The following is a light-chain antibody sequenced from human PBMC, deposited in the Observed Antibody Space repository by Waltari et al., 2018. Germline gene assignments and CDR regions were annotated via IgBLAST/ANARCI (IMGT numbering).Light chain of an antibody. V-gene: IGLV1-40*01. CDR1: SSNPGSNYH. CDR2: ANE. Sequence: QSGLTQPPSVSGAAGQRVIISCTGTSSNPGSNYHVHWYQQFPGTAPKVLIYANENRPSGIPDRVSASKSGTSASLTITGLQTEDEADYYCQSYDNNLRAWVFGGGTKVTVL. J-gene: IGLJ3*02. CDR3: QSYDNNLRAWV.